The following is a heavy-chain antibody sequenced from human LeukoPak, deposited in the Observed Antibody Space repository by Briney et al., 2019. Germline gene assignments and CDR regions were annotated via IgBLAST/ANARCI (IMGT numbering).Heavy chain of an antibody. Sequence: GGSLRLSCGASGFTFSTYGMHWVRQAPGKGLEWAAVIWYDGSNKYYADSVNGRFTISRDNSKNTLYLQMNSLRAEDTAVYYCARWGYCSSTSCYPLTLFDHWGQGTLVTVSS. CDR3: ARWGYCSSTSCYPLTLFDH. D-gene: IGHD2-2*01. CDR1: GFTFSTYG. J-gene: IGHJ4*02. V-gene: IGHV3-33*01. CDR2: IWYDGSNK.